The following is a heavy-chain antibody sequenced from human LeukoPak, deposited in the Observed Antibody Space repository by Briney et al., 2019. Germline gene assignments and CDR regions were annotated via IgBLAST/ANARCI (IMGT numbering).Heavy chain of an antibody. CDR1: GGSISSSSYY. D-gene: IGHD2-2*02. CDR3: ASLVPAAIVDY. Sequence: SETLSLTCTVSGGSISSSSYYWGWLRQPPGKGLEWIGSIYYSGSTYYNPSLKSRVTISVDTSKNQFSLKLSSVTAADTAVYYCASLVPAAIVDYWGQGTLVTVSS. J-gene: IGHJ4*02. CDR2: IYYSGST. V-gene: IGHV4-39*07.